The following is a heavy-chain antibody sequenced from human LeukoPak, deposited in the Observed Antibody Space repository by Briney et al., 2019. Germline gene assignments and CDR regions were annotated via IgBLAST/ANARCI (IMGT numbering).Heavy chain of an antibody. CDR1: GFTFSSYG. J-gene: IGHJ4*02. V-gene: IGHV3-30*18. D-gene: IGHD6-13*01. CDR3: AKSLSGWWTPGLDY. CDR2: ISYDGSNK. Sequence: GGSLRLSCAASGFTFSSYGMHWVRQAPGKGLEWVAVISYDGSNKYYADSVKGRFTISRDNSKNTLYLQMNSLRAEDTAVYYCAKSLSGWWTPGLDYLGQGTLVTVSS.